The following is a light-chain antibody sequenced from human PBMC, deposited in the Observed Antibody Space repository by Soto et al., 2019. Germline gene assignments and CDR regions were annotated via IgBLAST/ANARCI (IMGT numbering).Light chain of an antibody. CDR1: QSVSSPY. Sequence: EIVLTQSPGTLSLSPGERATLSCRASQSVSSPYLAWYQQKPGQAPRLLIYCASTRATGIPDRFSGSGSGTDFTLTITRLEPEDFAVYYCQHYNYSPFTFGPGTKVDIK. CDR3: QHYNYSPFT. V-gene: IGKV3-20*01. J-gene: IGKJ3*01. CDR2: CAS.